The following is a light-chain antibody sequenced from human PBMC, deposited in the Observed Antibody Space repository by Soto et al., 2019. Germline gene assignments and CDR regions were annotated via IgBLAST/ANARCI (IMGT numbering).Light chain of an antibody. J-gene: IGKJ1*01. Sequence: LMTPSPATLSVSPGDRAILSCRASQSISINLAWYQQKPGQAPRLLIYAASNRATGVPARLSGSWSGTEFTITISSLQSEDSAVYYCQQYNNWITFGQGTKVDIK. V-gene: IGKV3-15*01. CDR3: QQYNNWIT. CDR1: QSISIN. CDR2: AAS.